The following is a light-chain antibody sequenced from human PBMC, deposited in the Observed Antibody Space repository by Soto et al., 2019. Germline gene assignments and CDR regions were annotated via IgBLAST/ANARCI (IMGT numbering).Light chain of an antibody. J-gene: IGKJ4*01. Sequence: DILLTQSPATLSVSPGDRATLSCRANQSVSSYLAWYQQKTGQAPRILIYDKSYRATGIPGRFSGSGSGTDFTLTISSLEPEDFAVYYCQKRSKWPLTCGGGTKVDIK. CDR1: QSVSSY. CDR2: DKS. CDR3: QKRSKWPLT. V-gene: IGKV3-11*01.